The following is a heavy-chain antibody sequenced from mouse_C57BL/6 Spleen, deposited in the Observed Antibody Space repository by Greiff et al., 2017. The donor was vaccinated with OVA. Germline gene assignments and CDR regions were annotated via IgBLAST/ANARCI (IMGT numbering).Heavy chain of an antibody. V-gene: IGHV1-76*01. D-gene: IGHD2-1*01. CDR3: ARNYGNYGAMDY. CDR1: GYTFTDYY. J-gene: IGHJ4*01. CDR2: IYPGSGNT. Sequence: QVQLQQSGAELVRPGASVKLSCKASGYTFTDYYINWVKQRPGQGLEWIARIYPGSGNTYYNEKFKGKATLTAEKSSSTAYMQLSSLTSEDSAVYFCARNYGNYGAMDYWGQGTSVTVSS.